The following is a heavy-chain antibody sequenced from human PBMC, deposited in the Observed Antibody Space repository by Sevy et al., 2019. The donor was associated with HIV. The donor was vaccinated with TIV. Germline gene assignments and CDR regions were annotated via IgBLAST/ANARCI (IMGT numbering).Heavy chain of an antibody. CDR3: SRDAGYCSSTSCYRGDYFDY. Sequence: GGSLRLSCAASGFTFSGNWMSWVRQAPGKGLEWVADIKEDGSEKYYVESVKGRFTISRDNAKKLLYLQMNNLRAEDTAVYYCSRDAGYCSSTSCYRGDYFDYWGQGALVTVSS. CDR2: IKEDGSEK. V-gene: IGHV3-7*01. D-gene: IGHD2-2*02. J-gene: IGHJ4*02. CDR1: GFTFSGNW.